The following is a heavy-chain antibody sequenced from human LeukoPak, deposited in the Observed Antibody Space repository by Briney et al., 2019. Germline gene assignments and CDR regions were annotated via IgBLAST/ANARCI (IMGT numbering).Heavy chain of an antibody. CDR3: ARGRATHDAFDI. V-gene: IGHV3-30*03. J-gene: IGHJ3*02. D-gene: IGHD5-12*01. CDR2: ISYDGSNK. Sequence: GGSLRLSCAASGFTFSSYGMHWVRQAPGKGLEWVAVISYDGSNKYYADSVKGRFTISRDNAKNTLYLQMNSLRAEDTAVYYCARGRATHDAFDIWGQGTMVTVSS. CDR1: GFTFSSYG.